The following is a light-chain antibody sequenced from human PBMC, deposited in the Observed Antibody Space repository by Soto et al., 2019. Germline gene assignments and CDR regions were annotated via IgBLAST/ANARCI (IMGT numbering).Light chain of an antibody. CDR3: AAWDDSLNGLL. CDR2: SNT. CDR1: GSNIGSNA. J-gene: IGLJ2*01. V-gene: IGLV1-44*01. Sequence: QSVLTQPPSASGTPGQRVTFSCSGSGSNIGSNAVNWYQQLPGTAPKLLIYSNTQRPPGVPDRFSGSKSGTSASLAISGLQYEEEADYYCAAWDDSLNGLLFGGGTKLTVL.